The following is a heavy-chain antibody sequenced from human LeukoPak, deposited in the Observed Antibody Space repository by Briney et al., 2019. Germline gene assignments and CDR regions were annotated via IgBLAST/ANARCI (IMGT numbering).Heavy chain of an antibody. D-gene: IGHD6-13*01. V-gene: IGHV3-23*01. CDR3: AKDRVAEAGTVVGWFDP. CDR2: ISGSGGST. Sequence: GGSLRLSCAASGFTFSSYAMSWVRQAPGKGLEWVSAISGSGGSTYYADSVKGRFTISRDNSKNTLYLQMNSLRAEDTAVYYCAKDRVAEAGTVVGWFDPWGQGTLVTVSS. CDR1: GFTFSSYA. J-gene: IGHJ5*02.